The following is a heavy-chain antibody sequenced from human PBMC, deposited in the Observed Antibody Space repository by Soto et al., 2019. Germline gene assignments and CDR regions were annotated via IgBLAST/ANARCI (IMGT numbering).Heavy chain of an antibody. CDR3: AREFYSITSH. CDR2: IYSNGIT. J-gene: IGHJ4*02. Sequence: GGSLRLSCAASGFTVSSNYMSWVRQAPGKGLEWVSVIYSNGITYYTDSVKGRFTISRDNSKNTLYLQMNSLRAEDTAVYYCAREFYSITSHWGQGTLVTVSS. CDR1: GFTVSSNY. D-gene: IGHD3-10*01. V-gene: IGHV3-66*01.